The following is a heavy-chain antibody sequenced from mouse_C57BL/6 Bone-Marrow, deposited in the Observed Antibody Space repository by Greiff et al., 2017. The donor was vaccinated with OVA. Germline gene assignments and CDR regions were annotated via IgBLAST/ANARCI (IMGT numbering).Heavy chain of an antibody. Sequence: VQLQQSGPELVKPGASVKISCKASGYAFSSSWMNWVKQRPGKGLEWIGRIYPGDGDTNYNGKFKGKATLTADKSYSTAYMQLSSLTSEDSAVYFCAREKGYDGAMDYWGQGTSVTVSS. CDR2: IYPGDGDT. D-gene: IGHD2-3*01. CDR3: AREKGYDGAMDY. J-gene: IGHJ4*01. CDR1: GYAFSSSW. V-gene: IGHV1-82*01.